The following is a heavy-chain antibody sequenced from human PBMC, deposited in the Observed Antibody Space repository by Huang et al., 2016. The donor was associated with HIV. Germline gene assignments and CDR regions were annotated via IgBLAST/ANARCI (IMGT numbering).Heavy chain of an antibody. CDR2: TTASGGSQ. D-gene: IGHD3-3*01. Sequence: ESGGGLAQPGGSLRLSCTASGFTFGSYAMNWVRQAPGKGLEWVAGTTASGGSQYYAKSVKGRFTISRDNSKNTLYLQMNSLRAEDTALYYCAKHLGGRRGFTFIVLFGAFDMWGQGTMVTVSS. CDR3: AKHLGGRRGFTFIVLFGAFDM. CDR1: GFTFGSYA. J-gene: IGHJ3*02. V-gene: IGHV3-23*01.